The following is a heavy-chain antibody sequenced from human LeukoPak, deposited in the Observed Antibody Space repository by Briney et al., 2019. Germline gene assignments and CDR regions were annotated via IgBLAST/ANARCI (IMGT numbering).Heavy chain of an antibody. V-gene: IGHV4-34*01. CDR2: INHCGST. CDR3: ARGPTSGYYNDAFDI. J-gene: IGHJ3*02. D-gene: IGHD3-22*01. Sequence: SETLSLTCAVYGGSFSGYYWSWIRQPPGKGLEWIGEINHCGSTNYNPSLKSRVTISVDTSKNQFSLKLSSVTAADTAVYYCARGPTSGYYNDAFDIWGQGTMVTVSS. CDR1: GGSFSGYY.